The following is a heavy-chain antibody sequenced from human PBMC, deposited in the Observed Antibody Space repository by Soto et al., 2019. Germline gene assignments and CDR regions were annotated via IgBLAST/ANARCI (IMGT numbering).Heavy chain of an antibody. CDR3: VRPRPSGENYGMDV. D-gene: IGHD3-10*01. CDR2: LYTEGTT. CDR1: GLTVSHNY. Sequence: GWSLRLSCVASGLTVSHNYMAWVRQAPELGLEWVSILYTEGTTYYTDSVKGRFTISRDSSKNTLFLQMDSLRAEDTAVYYCVRPRPSGENYGMDVWGQGTKVTVTS. V-gene: IGHV3-53*01. J-gene: IGHJ6*02.